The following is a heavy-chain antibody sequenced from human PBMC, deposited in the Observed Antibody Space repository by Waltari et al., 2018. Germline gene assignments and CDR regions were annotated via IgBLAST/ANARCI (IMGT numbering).Heavy chain of an antibody. D-gene: IGHD2-2*01. J-gene: IGHJ4*02. CDR1: GVSISSSSYY. V-gene: IGHV4-39*07. Sequence: QVQLQESGPGLVKPSETLSLTCTVSGVSISSSSYYWGWIRQPPGKGLEWIGSIYYSGNTYYNPSLKSRVTISVDTSKNEVSLKVRSVTAADTAVYYCARTVHHTSSDYWGQGTLVTVSS. CDR3: ARTVHHTSSDY. CDR2: IYYSGNT.